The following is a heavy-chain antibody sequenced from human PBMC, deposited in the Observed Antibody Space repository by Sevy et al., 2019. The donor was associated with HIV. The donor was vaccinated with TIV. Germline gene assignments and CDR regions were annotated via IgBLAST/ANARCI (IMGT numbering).Heavy chain of an antibody. CDR1: GFTFSSYD. V-gene: IGHV3-48*03. D-gene: IGHD5-12*01. CDR2: ISSSGSTI. J-gene: IGHJ4*02. Sequence: GGSLRISCAASGFTFSSYDMNWVRQAPGKGLEWVSYISSSGSTIYYADSVKGRFTISRDNAKNSLYLQMNSLRAEDTAVYFCARDDRGYSGYDRGNFDYWGQGTLVTVSS. CDR3: ARDDRGYSGYDRGNFDY.